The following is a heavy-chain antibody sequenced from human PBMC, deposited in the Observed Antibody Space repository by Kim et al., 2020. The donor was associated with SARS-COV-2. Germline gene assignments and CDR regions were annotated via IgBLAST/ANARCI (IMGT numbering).Heavy chain of an antibody. V-gene: IGHV4-30-4*01. Sequence: SETLSLTCTVSGDSISSGDYYWSWIRQPPGKGLEWIGYIYYSGSTYYNPSLKSRVTISVDTSKNQFSLKLSSMTAADTAAYYCARLRPAVADFYYYYDG. CDR1: GDSISSGDYY. CDR3: ARLRPAVADFYYYYDG. J-gene: IGHJ6*01. D-gene: IGHD6-19*01. CDR2: IYYSGST.